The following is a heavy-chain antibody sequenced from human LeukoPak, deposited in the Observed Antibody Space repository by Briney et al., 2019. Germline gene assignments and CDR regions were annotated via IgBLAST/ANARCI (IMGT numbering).Heavy chain of an antibody. D-gene: IGHD5-18*01. CDR2: INHSGST. V-gene: IGHV4-34*01. Sequence: SETLSLTCAVYGGSFSGCYWSWIRQPPGKGLEWIGEINHSGSTNYNPSLKSRVTISVDTSKNQFSLKLSSVTAADTAVYYCARGTRGYSYGPRHFDYWGQGTLVTVSS. CDR3: ARGTRGYSYGPRHFDY. CDR1: GGSFSGCY. J-gene: IGHJ4*02.